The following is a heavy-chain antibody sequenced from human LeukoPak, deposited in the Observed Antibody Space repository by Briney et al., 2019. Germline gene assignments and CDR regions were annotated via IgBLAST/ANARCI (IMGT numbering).Heavy chain of an antibody. Sequence: PGGSLRLSCAASGSTFSSYAMSWVRQAPGKGLEWVSAISGSGGSTYYADSVKGRFTISRDNSKNTLYLQMNSLRAEDTAVYYCAKAFHIVVVTAFDYWGQGTLVTVSS. CDR3: AKAFHIVVVTAFDY. V-gene: IGHV3-23*01. CDR1: GSTFSSYA. CDR2: ISGSGGST. D-gene: IGHD2-21*02. J-gene: IGHJ4*02.